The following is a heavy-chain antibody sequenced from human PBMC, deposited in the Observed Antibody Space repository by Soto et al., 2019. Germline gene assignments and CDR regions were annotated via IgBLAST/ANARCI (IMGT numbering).Heavy chain of an antibody. D-gene: IGHD4-17*01. V-gene: IGHV3-23*01. CDR3: AHPRGYGVFDAYDI. CDR1: GFTFSNSA. J-gene: IGHJ3*02. CDR2: ISGGRGDST. Sequence: EVQVLESGGGLVQPGGSLRLSCAASGFTFSNSAMSWVRQAPGKGLEWVSVISGGRGDSTEYADSVKGRFTISRDNSIKTLYLQMNSLRTEDTAVYYCAHPRGYGVFDAYDIWGQGAMVTVSS.